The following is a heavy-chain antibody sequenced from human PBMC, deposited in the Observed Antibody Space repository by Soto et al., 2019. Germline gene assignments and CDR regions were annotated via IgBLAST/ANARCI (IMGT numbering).Heavy chain of an antibody. CDR2: INPNSGGT. J-gene: IGHJ3*02. V-gene: IGHV1-2*02. CDR1: GYTFTGYY. CDR3: ARVADYDFCSGYYQDAFDI. D-gene: IGHD3-3*01. Sequence: ASVKVSCKASGYTFTGYYMHWVRQAPGQGLEWMGWINPNSGGTNYAQKFQGRVTMTRDTSISTAYMELSRLRSDDTAVYYCARVADYDFCSGYYQDAFDIWGQGTMVTVSS.